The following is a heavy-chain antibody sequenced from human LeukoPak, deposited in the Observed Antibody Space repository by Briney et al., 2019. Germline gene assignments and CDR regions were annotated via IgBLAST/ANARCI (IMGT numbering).Heavy chain of an antibody. Sequence: SETLSLTCAVSGDPFSGYFWSWIPQSSGKGLEWIGEIHNSGTTNYNPSLNCRVNISDDTSKNQFYLNLSSVTAADTAVYYCARRYYYNLGSFPFDFWGQGALVTVSS. CDR3: ARRYYYNLGSFPFDF. CDR1: GDPFSGYF. D-gene: IGHD3-10*01. J-gene: IGHJ4*02. CDR2: IHNSGTT. V-gene: IGHV4-34*01.